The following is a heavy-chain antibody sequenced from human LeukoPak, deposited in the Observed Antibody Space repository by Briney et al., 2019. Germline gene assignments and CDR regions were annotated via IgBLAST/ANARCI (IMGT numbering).Heavy chain of an antibody. CDR1: GFTFSSYW. CDR3: ARDLGDTVAAYYYYYMDV. V-gene: IGHV3-7*01. D-gene: IGHD6-19*01. Sequence: GGSLRLSCAASGFTFSSYWMSWVRQAPGKGLEWVANIKQDGSEKYYVDSVKGRFTISRDNAKNSLYLQMNSLRAEDTAVYYCARDLGDTVAAYYYYYMDVWGKGTTVTVSS. J-gene: IGHJ6*03. CDR2: IKQDGSEK.